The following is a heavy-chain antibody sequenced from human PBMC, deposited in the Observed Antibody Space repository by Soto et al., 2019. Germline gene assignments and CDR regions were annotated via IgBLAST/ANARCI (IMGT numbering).Heavy chain of an antibody. CDR2: IYYSGST. J-gene: IGHJ5*01. Sequence: PSETLSLTCTVSGGSISSGGYYWSWIRQHPGKGLEWIGYIYYSGSTYYNPSLKSRVTISVDTSKNQFSLKLSSVTAADTAVYYCASQSRYCSSTSCYGWWFDSWGQGTLVTVSS. V-gene: IGHV4-31*03. D-gene: IGHD2-2*01. CDR3: ASQSRYCSSTSCYGWWFDS. CDR1: GGSISSGGYY.